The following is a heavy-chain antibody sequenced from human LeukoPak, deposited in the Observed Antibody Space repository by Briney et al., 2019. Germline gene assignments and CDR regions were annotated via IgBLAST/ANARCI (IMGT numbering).Heavy chain of an antibody. Sequence: GGSLRLSCSPWIHIINISCMICGRQAPGKGLEWVGRIKSKTDGGTTDYAAPVKGRFSISRDDSKNTLYLQMDSLKSEDTAVYFCQGGRFWGQGTLVTVSS. CDR2: IKSKTDGGTT. J-gene: IGHJ4*02. CDR3: QGGRF. D-gene: IGHD1-26*01. V-gene: IGHV3-15*01. CDR1: IHIINISC.